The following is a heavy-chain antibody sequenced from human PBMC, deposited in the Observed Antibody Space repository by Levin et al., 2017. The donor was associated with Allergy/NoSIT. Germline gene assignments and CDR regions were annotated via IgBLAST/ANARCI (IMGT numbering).Heavy chain of an antibody. CDR1: GFSFNNAW. Sequence: GESLKISCATSGFSFNNAWMTWVRQGPGKGLEWVGRIRGQSDGGTTDYAEPVKGRFTISRDDSKATVFLQMNGLSADDTGIYYCATSNLATWGQGTLVTVSS. J-gene: IGHJ5*02. CDR3: ATSNLAT. V-gene: IGHV3-15*01. CDR2: IRGQSDGGTT. D-gene: IGHD3-3*02.